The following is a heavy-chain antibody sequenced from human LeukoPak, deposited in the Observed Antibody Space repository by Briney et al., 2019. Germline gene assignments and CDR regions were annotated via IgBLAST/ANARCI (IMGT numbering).Heavy chain of an antibody. V-gene: IGHV3-11*01. J-gene: IGHJ4*02. CDR3: ARQKRTFYH. CDR2: ISETSSST. CDR1: GFNFSDYY. Sequence: GGSLRLSCAASGFNFSDYYMTWIRQAPGKGLEWLSYISETSSSTYYTASVRGRFTISRDNAKNSLYLQMNSLRAEDTAVYYWARQKRTFYHRGRGTLVTVSS.